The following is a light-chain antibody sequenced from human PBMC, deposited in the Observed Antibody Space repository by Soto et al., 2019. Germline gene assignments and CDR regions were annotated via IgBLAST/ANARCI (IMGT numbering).Light chain of an antibody. V-gene: IGKV3-20*01. Sequence: EIVLTQSPGTLSLSPGERATLSCRASQSVGSDYLAWYQQKPGQAPRILIFGASGRATGIPDRFSGSGSGTDFTLTISRLEPEDFATYYCQQYNSYPYTFGQGTKVDIK. J-gene: IGKJ2*01. CDR3: QQYNSYPYT. CDR1: QSVGSDY. CDR2: GAS.